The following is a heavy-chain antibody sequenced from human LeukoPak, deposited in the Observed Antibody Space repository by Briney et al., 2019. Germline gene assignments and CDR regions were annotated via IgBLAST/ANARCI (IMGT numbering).Heavy chain of an antibody. Sequence: SETLSLTCAVSGGSISSSNWWSWVRQPPGKGLEWIGYIYYSGSTNYNPSPKSRVTISVDTSKNQFSLKLSSVTAADTAVYYCARAQGAITMVRGVIDYWGQGTLVTVSS. CDR1: GGSISSSNW. V-gene: IGHV4-4*02. CDR2: IYYSGST. J-gene: IGHJ4*02. CDR3: ARAQGAITMVRGVIDY. D-gene: IGHD3-10*01.